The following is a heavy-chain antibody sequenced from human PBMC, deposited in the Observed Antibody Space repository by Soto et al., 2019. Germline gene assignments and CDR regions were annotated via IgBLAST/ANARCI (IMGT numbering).Heavy chain of an antibody. CDR3: AKDSVGGSYFHFDY. CDR1: GFTFSSYA. D-gene: IGHD1-26*01. J-gene: IGHJ4*02. V-gene: IGHV3-30-3*01. CDR2: ISYDGSNK. Sequence: VQLVESGGGLVKPGGSLRLSCAASGFTFSSYAMHWVRQAPGKGLEWVAVISYDGSNKYYADSVKGRFTISRDNSKNTLYLQMNSLRAEDTAVYYCAKDSVGGSYFHFDYWGQGTLVTVSS.